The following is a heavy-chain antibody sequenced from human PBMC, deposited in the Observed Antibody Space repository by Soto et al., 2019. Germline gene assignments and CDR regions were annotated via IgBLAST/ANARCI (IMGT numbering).Heavy chain of an antibody. CDR3: ERDRGYSYGYWEYYSGLDV. CDR2: SNHSGSS. D-gene: IGHD5-18*01. J-gene: IGHJ6*02. CDR1: GGSFSGYY. V-gene: IGHV4-34*01. Sequence: SETLSLTCAVYGGSFSGYYWSCLRQPPGKGLEWIGESNHSGSSNYNPSLKRRVTISVDTSKNQFSLKLSSVTAADTAVYYCERDRGYSYGYWEYYSGLDVWGQGTTVTVS.